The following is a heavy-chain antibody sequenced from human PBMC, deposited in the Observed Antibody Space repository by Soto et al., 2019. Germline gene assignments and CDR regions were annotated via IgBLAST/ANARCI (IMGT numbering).Heavy chain of an antibody. Sequence: NPGGSLRLSCAASGFTFSSYSMNWVRQAPGKGLEWVSSISSSSSYIYYADSVKGRFTISRDNAKNSLYLQMNSLRAEDTAVYYCASDYKYSGSYLDYWGQGTLVTVSS. CDR1: GFTFSSYS. V-gene: IGHV3-21*01. J-gene: IGHJ4*02. CDR2: ISSSSSYI. D-gene: IGHD1-26*01. CDR3: ASDYKYSGSYLDY.